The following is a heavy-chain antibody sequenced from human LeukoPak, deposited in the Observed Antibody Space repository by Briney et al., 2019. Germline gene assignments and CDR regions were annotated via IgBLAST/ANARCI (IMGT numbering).Heavy chain of an antibody. Sequence: GGSLRLSCAASGFTLSSYWMHWVRQVPGKGLVWVSRINTDGSSISYADSVKGRFTISRDNAKNTLYLQMNSLRAEDTAVYYCASSTDFWSGYSAYYYYMDVWGKGTTVTVSS. V-gene: IGHV3-74*01. D-gene: IGHD3-3*01. CDR1: GFTLSSYW. CDR2: INTDGSSI. CDR3: ASSTDFWSGYSAYYYYMDV. J-gene: IGHJ6*03.